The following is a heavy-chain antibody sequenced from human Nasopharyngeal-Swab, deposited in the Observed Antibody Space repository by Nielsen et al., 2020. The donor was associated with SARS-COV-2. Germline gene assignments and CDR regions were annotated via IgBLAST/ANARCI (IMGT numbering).Heavy chain of an antibody. V-gene: IGHV4-59*01. CDR3: ARDQRSGRFDAFDI. Sequence: RQAPGKGLEWIGYIYYSGSTNYNPSLKSRVTISVDTSKNQFSLKLSSVTAADTAVYYCARDQRSGRFDAFDIWGQGTMVTVSS. CDR2: IYYSGST. D-gene: IGHD6-19*01. J-gene: IGHJ3*02.